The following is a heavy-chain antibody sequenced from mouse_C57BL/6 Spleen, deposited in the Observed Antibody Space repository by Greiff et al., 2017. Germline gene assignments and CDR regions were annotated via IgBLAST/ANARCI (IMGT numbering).Heavy chain of an antibody. J-gene: IGHJ4*01. Sequence: VQLQQSGAELVRPGASVKLSCTASGFNIKDAYMHWVKQRPEQGLEWIGWIDPENGDTEYASKFQGKATITADTSSNTAYLQLSSLTSEDTAVYYCTTSEAMDYWGQGTSVTVSS. V-gene: IGHV14-4*01. CDR2: IDPENGDT. CDR1: GFNIKDAY. CDR3: TTSEAMDY.